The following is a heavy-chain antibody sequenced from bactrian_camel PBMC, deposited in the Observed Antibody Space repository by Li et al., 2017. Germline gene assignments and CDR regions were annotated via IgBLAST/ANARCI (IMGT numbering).Heavy chain of an antibody. D-gene: IGHD2*01. CDR3: AASVGGQYCSAPYLIRAQEKGTAY. V-gene: IGHV3S19*01. CDR2: ISEYGHRS. J-gene: IGHJ4*01. CDR1: GYSGDC. Sequence: VQLVESGGGSVQAGGSPRLSCVTSGYSGDCMGWFRQASGQDREGVATISEYGHRSYYADSVKGRYTVSLDNAKKTLYLQMNSLTADDTAMYYCAASVGGQYCSAPYLIRAQEKGTAYRGQGTQVTVS.